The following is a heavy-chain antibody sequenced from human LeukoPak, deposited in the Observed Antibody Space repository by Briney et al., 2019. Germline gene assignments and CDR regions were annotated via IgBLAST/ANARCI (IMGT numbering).Heavy chain of an antibody. D-gene: IGHD3-16*01. CDR3: ATSSRAYYDYVWGSERGAFDI. Sequence: SETLSLTCTVSGGSISSSSYYWGWIRQPPGKGLEWIGSIYYSGSTYYNPFLKSRVTISVDTSKNQFSLKLSSVTAADTAVYYCATSSRAYYDYVWGSERGAFDIWGQGTMVTVSS. CDR2: IYYSGST. V-gene: IGHV4-39*01. J-gene: IGHJ3*02. CDR1: GGSISSSSYY.